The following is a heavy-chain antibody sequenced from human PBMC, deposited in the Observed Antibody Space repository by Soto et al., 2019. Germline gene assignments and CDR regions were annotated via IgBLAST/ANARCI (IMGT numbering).Heavy chain of an antibody. J-gene: IGHJ4*01. CDR3: ARAMATVNTFAY. Sequence: PSETLSLTCAVSGGSISSGGYSWSWIRQPPGKGLECIGYIYNSGSTYYNPSLKSRVTISVDRSKNQFFLKLSSVTAADTAVYYCARAMATVNTFAYCGHGTLGTVSS. CDR1: GGSISSGGYS. V-gene: IGHV4-30-2*01. CDR2: IYNSGST. D-gene: IGHD4-17*01.